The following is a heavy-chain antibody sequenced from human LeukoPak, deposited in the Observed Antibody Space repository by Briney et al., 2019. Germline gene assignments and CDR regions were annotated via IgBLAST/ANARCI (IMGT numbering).Heavy chain of an antibody. CDR1: GGSISSGGYS. J-gene: IGHJ6*03. Sequence: NPSETLSLTCAVSGGSISSGGYSWSWIRQPPGKGLEWIGYIYYSGSTYYNPSLKSRVTISVDTSKNQFSLKLSSVTAADTAVYYCARVPKAYYYMDVWGKGTTVTVSS. CDR3: ARVPKAYYYMDV. CDR2: IYYSGST. V-gene: IGHV4-30-4*07.